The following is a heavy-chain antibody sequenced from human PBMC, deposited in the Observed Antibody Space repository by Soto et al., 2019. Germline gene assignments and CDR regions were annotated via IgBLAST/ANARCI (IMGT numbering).Heavy chain of an antibody. D-gene: IGHD3-10*01. CDR1: GGTFSSYA. CDR3: AQYYYGSGSQIKYYYGMDV. V-gene: IGHV1-69*13. J-gene: IGHJ6*02. Sequence: SVKVSCKASGGTFSSYAISWVRQAPGQGLEWMGGIIPIFGTANYAQKFQGRVTITADESTSTAYMELSSLRSEDTAVYYCAQYYYGSGSQIKYYYGMDVSGQGTTVTVSS. CDR2: IIPIFGTA.